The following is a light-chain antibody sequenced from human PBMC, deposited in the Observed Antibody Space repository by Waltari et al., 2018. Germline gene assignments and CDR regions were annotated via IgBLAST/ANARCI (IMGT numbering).Light chain of an antibody. V-gene: IGKV3-20*01. Sequence: EIVLTQSPGTLSLSPGERATLSCRASQSISSNYLAWYQQTVGQAPSLLVFGASTRATGIPDRFSGSGSGTAFTLTISSLDPEDYAVYYCQQYGPSPPFTFGGGTKVEI. CDR2: GAS. CDR3: QQYGPSPPFT. CDR1: QSISSNY. J-gene: IGKJ4*01.